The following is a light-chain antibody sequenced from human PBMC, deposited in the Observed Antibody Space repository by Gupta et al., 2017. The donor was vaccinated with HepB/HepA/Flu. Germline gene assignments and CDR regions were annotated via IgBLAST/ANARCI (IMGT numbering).Light chain of an antibody. CDR2: DVN. CDR1: SSDVGAYNY. CDR3: CSHEGKNMF. Sequence: QSALTQPRSVSGSPGQSVTISCTGTSSDVGAYNYVSWYQQHPGKAPRLMIYDVNKRPSGVPDRFSGSESGNTASLTISGLQAEDEAEYYCCSHEGKNMFVGGVTTLTVL. V-gene: IGLV2-11*01. J-gene: IGLJ2*01.